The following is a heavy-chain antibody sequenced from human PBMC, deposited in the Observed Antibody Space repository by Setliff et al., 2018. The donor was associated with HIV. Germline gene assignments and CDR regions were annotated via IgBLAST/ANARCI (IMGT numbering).Heavy chain of an antibody. CDR1: GSTFSGSA. J-gene: IGHJ5*02. Sequence: PGGSLRLSCSASGSTFSGSALHWVRQASGKGLEWVGRIKTKPNSYATAHAESVKGRFTISRDDSQNTAYLQMNSLRTEDTAVYFCAVSPDGDCATTECANWFDPWGQGTQVTVSS. CDR3: AVSPDGDCATTECANWFDP. D-gene: IGHD4-17*01. V-gene: IGHV3-73*01. CDR2: IKTKPNSYAT.